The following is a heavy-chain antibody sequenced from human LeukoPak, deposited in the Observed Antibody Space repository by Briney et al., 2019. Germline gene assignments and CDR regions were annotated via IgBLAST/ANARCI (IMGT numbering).Heavy chain of an antibody. Sequence: ASVKVSCKAFGYSLTSYYVHWVRQAPGQGLEWMGEINPSGGSTSFAQKFQGRITVTRNTYTNTVYMDLSSLRSEDTATYYCARGAPTTRIGAGRFDYWGQGSLLTVAS. D-gene: IGHD5-12*01. CDR1: GYSLTSYY. V-gene: IGHV1-46*01. J-gene: IGHJ4*02. CDR2: INPSGGST. CDR3: ARGAPTTRIGAGRFDY.